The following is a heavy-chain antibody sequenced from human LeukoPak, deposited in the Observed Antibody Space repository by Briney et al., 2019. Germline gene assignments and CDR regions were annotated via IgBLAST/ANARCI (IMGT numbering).Heavy chain of an antibody. CDR1: GYTFTSYG. CDR2: ISAYNGNT. V-gene: IGHV1-18*01. CDR3: ARGYSGYDPRSAFDT. J-gene: IGHJ3*02. Sequence: VASVKVSCKASGYTFTSYGISWVRQAPGQGLEWMGWISAYNGNTNYAQKLQGRVTMTTDTSTSTAYMELRSLRSDDTAVYYCARGYSGYDPRSAFDTWGQGTMVTVSS. D-gene: IGHD5-12*01.